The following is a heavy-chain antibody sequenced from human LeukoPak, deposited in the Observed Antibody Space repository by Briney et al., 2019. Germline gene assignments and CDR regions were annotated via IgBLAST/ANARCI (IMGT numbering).Heavy chain of an antibody. D-gene: IGHD3-10*01. CDR2: FYHGGLT. V-gene: IGHV4-39*07. J-gene: IGHJ4*02. CDR3: AVPGPTSSYYFDY. Sequence: PETLSLTCTVSGGSVSSSNYYWSWIRQPPGKELEWIGSFYHGGLTYYNPSLQRRVTMSVDTSKNHFSLKLSSVTAADTAVYYCAVPGPTSSYYFDYWGQGALVTVSS. CDR1: GGSVSSSNYY.